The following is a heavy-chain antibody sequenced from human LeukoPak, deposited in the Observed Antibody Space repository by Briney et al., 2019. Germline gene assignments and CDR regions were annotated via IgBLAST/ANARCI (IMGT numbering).Heavy chain of an antibody. CDR2: ISYDGSNK. Sequence: GGSLRLSCAPSGFTFSSYGMHWVREAPGKGLEWVAVISYDGSNKYYADSVKGRFTISRDNSKNTLYLQMNSLRAEDTAVYYCAKDHSITSRSIDYWGQGTLVTVSS. V-gene: IGHV3-30*18. J-gene: IGHJ4*02. CDR1: GFTFSSYG. D-gene: IGHD3-10*01. CDR3: AKDHSITSRSIDY.